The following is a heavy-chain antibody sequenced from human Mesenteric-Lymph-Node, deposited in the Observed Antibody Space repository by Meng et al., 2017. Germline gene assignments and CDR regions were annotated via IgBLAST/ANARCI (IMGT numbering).Heavy chain of an antibody. CDR1: GFIFSSYG. CDR2: LWYDGSNK. V-gene: IGHV3-33*01. Sequence: GESLKISCVGSGFIFSSYGMYWVRQAPGKGLEWVTVLWYDGSNKYYGDSVKGRFTISRDNAKNSLYLQMNSLRAEDTAVYYCARTPMGGDSRINWFDPWGQGTLVTVSS. J-gene: IGHJ5*02. D-gene: IGHD2-21*02. CDR3: ARTPMGGDSRINWFDP.